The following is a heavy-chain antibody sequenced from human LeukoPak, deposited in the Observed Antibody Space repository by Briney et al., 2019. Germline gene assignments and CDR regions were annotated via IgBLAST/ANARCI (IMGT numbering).Heavy chain of an antibody. D-gene: IGHD6-6*01. V-gene: IGHV3-30*04. CDR2: ISDDGSNE. CDR3: ARDHQVSYFDL. J-gene: IGHJ4*02. CDR1: GFTFSSYS. Sequence: GGSLRLSCAASGFTFSSYSMHWVRQAPGKGLEWVALISDDGSNEQFADSVKGRFTVSRDSSKNTVYLQMNSLRAEDTAMYYCARDHQVSYFDLWGQGTLVTVSS.